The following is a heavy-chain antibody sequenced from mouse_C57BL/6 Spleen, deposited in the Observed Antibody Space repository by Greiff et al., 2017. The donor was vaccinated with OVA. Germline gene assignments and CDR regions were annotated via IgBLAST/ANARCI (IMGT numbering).Heavy chain of an antibody. V-gene: IGHV10-1*01. D-gene: IGHD2-4*01. J-gene: IGHJ2*01. CDR2: IRSKSNNYAT. CDR3: VRSLDYDYDYFDY. Sequence: EVQLVESGGGLVQPKGSLKLSCAASGFSFNTYAMNWVRQAPGKGLEWVARIRSKSNNYATYYADSVKDRFTISRDDSESMLYLQMNNLKTEDTAMYYCVRSLDYDYDYFDYWGQGTTLTVSS. CDR1: GFSFNTYA.